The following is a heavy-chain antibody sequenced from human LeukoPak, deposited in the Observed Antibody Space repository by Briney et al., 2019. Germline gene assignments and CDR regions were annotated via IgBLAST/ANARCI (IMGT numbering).Heavy chain of an antibody. CDR1: GFTFSSYW. CDR2: IKQDGSEK. D-gene: IGHD6-13*01. J-gene: IGHJ6*02. CDR3: ARDGSSWYYYYYGMDV. V-gene: IGHV3-7*01. Sequence: PGGSLRLSCAASGFTFSSYWMSWVRQAPGKGLEWVVNIKQDGSEKYYVDSVEGRFTISRDNAKNSLYLQMNSLRAEDTAVYYCARDGSSWYYYYYGMDVWGQGTTVTVSS.